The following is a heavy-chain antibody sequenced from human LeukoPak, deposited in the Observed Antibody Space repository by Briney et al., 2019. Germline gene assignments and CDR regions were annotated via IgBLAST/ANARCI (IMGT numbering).Heavy chain of an antibody. D-gene: IGHD3-10*01. J-gene: IGHJ4*02. CDR1: GLTFSSYS. Sequence: GGSLRLSCAASGLTFSSYSMNWVRQAPGKGLEWVSSISSSSSYIYYADSVKGRFTISRDNAKNSLYLQMNSLRAEDTAVYYCAIDFSGGFDYWGQGTLVTVSS. V-gene: IGHV3-21*01. CDR2: ISSSSSYI. CDR3: AIDFSGGFDY.